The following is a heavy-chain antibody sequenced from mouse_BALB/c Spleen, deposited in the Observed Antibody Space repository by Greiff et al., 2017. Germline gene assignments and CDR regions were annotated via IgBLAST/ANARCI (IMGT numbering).Heavy chain of an antibody. CDR1: GYTFTSYW. J-gene: IGHJ2*01. Sequence: VKLQESGAELARPGASVKLSCKASGYTFTSYWMQWVKQRPGQGLEWIGAIYPGDGDTRYTQKFKGKATLTADKSSSTAYMQLSSLASEDSAVYYCAREGHGTYFDYWGQGTTLTVSS. V-gene: IGHV1-87*01. CDR2: IYPGDGDT. D-gene: IGHD1-1*01. CDR3: AREGHGTYFDY.